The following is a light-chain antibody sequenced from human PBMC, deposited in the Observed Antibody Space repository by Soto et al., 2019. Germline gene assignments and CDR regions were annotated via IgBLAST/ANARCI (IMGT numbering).Light chain of an antibody. V-gene: IGKV3-11*01. CDR3: QQRSNWPIT. Sequence: EIVLTQSASTLSWSAGERATISCRASQTVSSYLAWFQQKPGQAPRLLIFDASDRPTDIPARFSGSGYGTEFNLTISSLEPEDFAVYYCQQRSNWPITFGQGTRLEIK. CDR1: QTVSSY. J-gene: IGKJ5*01. CDR2: DAS.